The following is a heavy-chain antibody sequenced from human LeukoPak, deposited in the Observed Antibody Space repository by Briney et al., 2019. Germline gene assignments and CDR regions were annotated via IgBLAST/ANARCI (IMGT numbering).Heavy chain of an antibody. CDR2: IYPGDSDT. Sequence: GESLKISCKGSGYSFTSYWFVWVRQFPGKGLGGMGIIYPGDSDTRYSPSFQGQVTISADKSTSTAYLQWSSLKASDTAMYYCARREETTPLLDYWGQGTMLTVSS. CDR1: GYSFTSYW. CDR3: ARREETTPLLDY. J-gene: IGHJ4*02. V-gene: IGHV5-51*01. D-gene: IGHD2-15*01.